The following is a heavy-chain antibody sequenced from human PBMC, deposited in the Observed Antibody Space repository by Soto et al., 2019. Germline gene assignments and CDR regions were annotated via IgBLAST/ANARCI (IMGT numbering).Heavy chain of an antibody. V-gene: IGHV1-69*08. CDR1: GGTFSSYT. J-gene: IGHJ4*02. CDR3: ARERDRGRDCYYFDY. CDR2: IIPILGIA. Sequence: QVQLVQSGAEVKKPGSSVKVSCKASGGTFSSYTISWVRQAPGQGLEWMGRIIPILGIANYAQRFQGRVTITADKARSTAYMGVGSLRSEDTAVHYRARERDRGRDCYYFDYCGQGTLVTVSS. D-gene: IGHD2-21*02.